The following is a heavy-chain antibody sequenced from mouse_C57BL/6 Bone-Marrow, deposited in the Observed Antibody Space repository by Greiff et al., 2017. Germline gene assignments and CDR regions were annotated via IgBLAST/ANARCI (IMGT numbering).Heavy chain of an antibody. CDR1: GYTFTSYG. D-gene: IGHD2-4*01. Sequence: QVQLQQSGAELARPGASVKLSCKASGYTFTSYGISWVQQRTGQGLEWIGEIYPRSGNTYYNEKFKGKATLTADKSSSTAYMELRSLTAEDSAVYIGARGDYDYVAIFAYWGQGTLVTVSA. CDR3: ARGDYDYVAIFAY. V-gene: IGHV1-81*01. J-gene: IGHJ3*01. CDR2: IYPRSGNT.